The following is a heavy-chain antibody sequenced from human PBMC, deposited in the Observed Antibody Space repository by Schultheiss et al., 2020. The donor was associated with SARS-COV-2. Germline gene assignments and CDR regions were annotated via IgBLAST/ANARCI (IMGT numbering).Heavy chain of an antibody. D-gene: IGHD6-6*01. Sequence: SQTLSLTCTVSGGSISSYYWSWIRQPPGKGLEWIGSIYYSGSTNYNPSLKSRVTISVDTSKNQFSLQLNSVTPEDTAVYYCARDLLSSSHRGPFDYWGQGTLVTVSS. CDR3: ARDLLSSSHRGPFDY. CDR2: IYYSGST. J-gene: IGHJ4*02. V-gene: IGHV4-59*12. CDR1: GGSISSYY.